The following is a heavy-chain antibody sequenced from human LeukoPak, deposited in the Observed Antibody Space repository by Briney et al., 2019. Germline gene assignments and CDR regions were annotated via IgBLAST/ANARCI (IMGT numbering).Heavy chain of an antibody. D-gene: IGHD5-24*01. J-gene: IGHJ4*02. CDR1: GASISSSY. CDR2: DYTTVST. V-gene: IGHV4-4*07. CDR3: VRHRDGWTFDA. Sequence: SGTLSLTCTVSGASISSSYWSWIRQPAGKGLEWIWRDYTTVSTTYNPSLKSRVPMSLDTSKKPFSLRLTAVAAAAPAVYYFVRHRDGWTFDACGQGTLVTVSS.